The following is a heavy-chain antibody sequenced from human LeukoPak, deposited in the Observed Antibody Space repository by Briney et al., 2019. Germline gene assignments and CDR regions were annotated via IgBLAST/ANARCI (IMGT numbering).Heavy chain of an antibody. CDR1: GFTFSSYA. D-gene: IGHD2-2*02. Sequence: GGSLRLSCAASGFTFSSYAMSLVRQAPGKGLEWVLAISGSGGSTYYADSVKGRFTISRDNSKNTLYLQMNSLRAEDTAVYYCTAAAISIYTRYYYYGMDVWGQGTTVTVSS. CDR3: TAAAISIYTRYYYYGMDV. CDR2: ISGSGGST. V-gene: IGHV3-23*01. J-gene: IGHJ6*02.